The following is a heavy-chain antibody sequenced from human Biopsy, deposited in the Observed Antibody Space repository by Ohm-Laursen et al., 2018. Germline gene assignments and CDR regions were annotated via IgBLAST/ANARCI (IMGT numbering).Heavy chain of an antibody. D-gene: IGHD6-19*01. CDR3: ARNTGWYGDLYYFDY. CDR1: GYSFTSYY. J-gene: IGHJ4*02. V-gene: IGHV1-46*01. CDR2: INPSGSTT. Sequence: ATVKISCNASGYSFTSYYMHWVRQAPGQGLEWMGMINPSGSTTSYPQIFQGRVNMTRDTSKSTVYMELSSLRSADTAVYFCARNTGWYGDLYYFDYWGQGTLVTVSS.